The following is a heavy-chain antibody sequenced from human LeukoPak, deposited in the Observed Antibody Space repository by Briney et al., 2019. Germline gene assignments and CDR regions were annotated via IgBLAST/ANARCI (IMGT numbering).Heavy chain of an antibody. CDR3: ARGSRGMFDY. D-gene: IGHD3-16*01. Sequence: PSETLSLTCAVSGDSVSSDYFWGWIRQPPGKGLEWIGSIYYSGSTYYNPSLKSRVTISVDTSKNQFSLKLSSVTAADTAVYYCARGSRGMFDYWGQGTLVTVSS. CDR2: IYYSGST. CDR1: GDSVSSDYF. J-gene: IGHJ4*02. V-gene: IGHV4-38-2*01.